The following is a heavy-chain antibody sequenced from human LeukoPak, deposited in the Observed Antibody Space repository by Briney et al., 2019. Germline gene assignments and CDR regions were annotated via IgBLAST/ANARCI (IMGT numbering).Heavy chain of an antibody. J-gene: IGHJ4*02. CDR1: GGTFSSYA. Sequence: ASVKVSCKASGGTFSSYAISWVRQAPGQGLEWMGGIIPIFGTANYAQKFQGRVTITADKSTSTAYMELSSLRSEDTAVYYCAACNSGSYLYYFDYWGQGTLVTVSS. V-gene: IGHV1-69*06. CDR3: AACNSGSYLYYFDY. CDR2: IIPIFGTA. D-gene: IGHD1-26*01.